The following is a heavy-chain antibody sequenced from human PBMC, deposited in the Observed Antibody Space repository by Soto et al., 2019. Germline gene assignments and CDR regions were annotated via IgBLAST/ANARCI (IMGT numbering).Heavy chain of an antibody. V-gene: IGHV1-46*02. D-gene: IGHD2-21*02. CDR3: AKHCGGDCSNGFDI. CDR1: ADIFNNYY. J-gene: IGHJ3*02. Sequence: QLHLVQSGAEVKKPGASVKVSCKTSADIFNNYYMHWVRQAPGQGLEWMGVMTPSDGSTNYAQSFQARVPMTRDTSTRTVYVELSSLRSEDTAVYYCAKHCGGDCSNGFDIWGQGTKVTVSS. CDR2: MTPSDGST.